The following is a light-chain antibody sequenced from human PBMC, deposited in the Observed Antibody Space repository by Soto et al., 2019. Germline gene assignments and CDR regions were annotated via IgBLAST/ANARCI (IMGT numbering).Light chain of an antibody. CDR3: QQSYSTPYT. V-gene: IGKV1-39*01. CDR2: AAS. Sequence: DIQMTQSPSSLSASAGDRVTITCRASESIRRYLNWYQQKPGKAPKLLIYAASSLQSGVPSRFSGSGSGTDFTLTISSLQPEDVATYYCQQSYSTPYTFGQGTKLEIK. J-gene: IGKJ2*01. CDR1: ESIRRY.